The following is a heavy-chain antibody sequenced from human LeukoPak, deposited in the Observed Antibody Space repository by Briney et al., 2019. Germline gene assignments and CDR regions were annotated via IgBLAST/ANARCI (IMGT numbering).Heavy chain of an antibody. D-gene: IGHD7-27*01. Sequence: ASVKVSCKASGYTFTGYYMHWVRQAPGQGLEWMGWINPNSGGTNYAQKFQGRVTMTRDTSISTAYMELSRLRSDDTAVYYCARDRVGLGMIPGYWGQGTLVTVSS. CDR2: INPNSGGT. CDR1: GYTFTGYY. V-gene: IGHV1-2*02. CDR3: ARDRVGLGMIPGY. J-gene: IGHJ4*02.